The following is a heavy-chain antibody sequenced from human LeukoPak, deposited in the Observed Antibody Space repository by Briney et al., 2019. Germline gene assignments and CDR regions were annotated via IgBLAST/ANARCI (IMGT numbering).Heavy chain of an antibody. D-gene: IGHD6-6*01. CDR2: ITSNGGST. CDR3: ARGGSSSGLDY. CDR1: GFTFSNYA. J-gene: IGHJ4*02. Sequence: SGGSLRLSCAASGFTFSNYAMHWVRQAPGKGLEYVSAITSNGGSTYYANSLKGRFPVCRDNSKNTLYLQVGSLRTEDMAVYYCARGGSSSGLDYGGQGTLVTVSS. V-gene: IGHV3-64*01.